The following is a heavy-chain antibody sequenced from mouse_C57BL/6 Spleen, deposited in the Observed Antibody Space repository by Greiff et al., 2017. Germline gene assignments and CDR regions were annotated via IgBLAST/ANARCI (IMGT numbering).Heavy chain of an antibody. D-gene: IGHD3-2*02. Sequence: EVKLMESGPGLVKPSQSLSLTCSVTGYSITSGYYWNWIRQFPGNKLEWMGYISYDGSNNYNPSLKNRISITRDTSKNQFFLKLNSVTTEDTATYYCARDVDSSGYVGYAMDYWGQGTSVTVSS. V-gene: IGHV3-6*01. CDR2: ISYDGSN. CDR1: GYSITSGYY. CDR3: ARDVDSSGYVGYAMDY. J-gene: IGHJ4*01.